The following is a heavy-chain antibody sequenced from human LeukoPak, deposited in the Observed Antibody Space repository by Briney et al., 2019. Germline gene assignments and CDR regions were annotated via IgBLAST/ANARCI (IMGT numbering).Heavy chain of an antibody. CDR1: GFTFDNYD. Sequence: GGSLRLSCAASGFTFDNYDMHWVRQAPGKGLEWVALIRYDGSNKFYADSVKGRFTISRDNSKNTVYVQMNRLRAEDTAVYYCARGYSSSWNYFDYWGQGTLVTVSS. V-gene: IGHV3-30*02. D-gene: IGHD6-13*01. CDR2: IRYDGSNK. CDR3: ARGYSSSWNYFDY. J-gene: IGHJ4*02.